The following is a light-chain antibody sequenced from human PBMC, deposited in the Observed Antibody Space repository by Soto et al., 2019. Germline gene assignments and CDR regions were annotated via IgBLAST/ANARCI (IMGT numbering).Light chain of an antibody. CDR2: WAS. CDR1: QSVFYNSDNKNY. CDR3: QQYYTTSYT. V-gene: IGKV4-1*01. J-gene: IGKJ2*01. Sequence: DIVMTQSPDSLAVSLGERATINCKASQSVFYNSDNKNYLAWYQQKPGQPPKLLIHWASSRESGVPDRFSGSGSGTDFTLTISSLRAEDVAVYYCQQYYTTSYTFGQGTRLEIK.